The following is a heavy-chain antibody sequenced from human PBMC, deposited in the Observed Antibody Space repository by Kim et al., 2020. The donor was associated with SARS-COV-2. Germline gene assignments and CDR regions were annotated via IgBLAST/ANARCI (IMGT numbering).Heavy chain of an antibody. V-gene: IGHV3-64D*06. J-gene: IGHJ6*02. Sequence: GGRKYDADSVKGRFTISRDDSKNTLYLQMSGLRAEDTAIYYCVKSAYDMDVWGQGTTVTVSS. CDR2: GGRK. CDR3: VKSAYDMDV.